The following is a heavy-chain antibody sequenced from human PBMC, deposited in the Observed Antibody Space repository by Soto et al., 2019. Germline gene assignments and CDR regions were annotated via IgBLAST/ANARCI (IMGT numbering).Heavy chain of an antibody. CDR1: GGTFSSYA. Sequence: SVKVSFKASGGTFSSYAISWVRQAPGQGLEWMGGIIPIFGTANYAQKFQGRVTITADESTSTAYMELSSLRSEDTAVYYCARSQDPYGDYRWVWFDPWGQGTLVTVSS. CDR3: ARSQDPYGDYRWVWFDP. V-gene: IGHV1-69*13. J-gene: IGHJ5*02. CDR2: IIPIFGTA. D-gene: IGHD4-17*01.